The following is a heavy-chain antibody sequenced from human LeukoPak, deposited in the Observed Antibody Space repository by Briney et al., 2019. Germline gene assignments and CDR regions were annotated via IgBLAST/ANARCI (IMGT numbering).Heavy chain of an antibody. CDR2: INWNGAGT. CDR3: ARGSPYNWNYAPFDY. Sequence: GGSLRLSCAASGFTFDDYGMSWVRQAPGKGLEWVCGINWNGAGTGYADSVKGRLTISRDNAKNSVYLQMNSLRAEDTAVYYCARGSPYNWNYAPFDYWGQGTLVTVSS. CDR1: GFTFDDYG. V-gene: IGHV3-20*04. D-gene: IGHD1-7*01. J-gene: IGHJ4*02.